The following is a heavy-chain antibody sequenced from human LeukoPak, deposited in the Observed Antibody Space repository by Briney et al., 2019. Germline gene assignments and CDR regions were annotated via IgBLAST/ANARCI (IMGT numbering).Heavy chain of an antibody. CDR1: GFTFDDYA. D-gene: IGHD2-2*01. Sequence: AGRSLRLSCAASGFTFDDYAMHWVRQAPGKGLEWVSGIGWNSGSIDYAVSVKGRFTISRDNAKNSLSLQMNSLRPDDTALYYCVKARVLKPASFASWGQGTLVTVSS. CDR2: IGWNSGSI. CDR3: VKARVLKPASFAS. V-gene: IGHV3-9*01. J-gene: IGHJ4*02.